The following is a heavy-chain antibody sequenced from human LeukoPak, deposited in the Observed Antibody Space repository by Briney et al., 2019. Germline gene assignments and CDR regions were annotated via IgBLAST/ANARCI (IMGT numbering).Heavy chain of an antibody. V-gene: IGHV1-69*04. D-gene: IGHD1-26*01. CDR3: AREAVYSGSYPFDY. Sequence: SAKVSCKASGGTFSSYAISWVRQAPGQGLEWMGRIIPILGIANYAQKFQGRVTITADKSTSTAYMELSSLRSEDTAVYYCAREAVYSGSYPFDYWGQGTLVTVSS. J-gene: IGHJ4*02. CDR2: IIPILGIA. CDR1: GGTFSSYA.